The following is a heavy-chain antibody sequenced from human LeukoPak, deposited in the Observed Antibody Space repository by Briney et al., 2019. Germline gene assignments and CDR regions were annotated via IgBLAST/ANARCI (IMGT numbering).Heavy chain of an antibody. CDR2: IIPIFGTA. CDR1: GGTFSSYA. J-gene: IGHJ5*02. CDR3: ARLSGDILTGYQVPMWFDP. V-gene: IGHV1-69*01. D-gene: IGHD3-9*01. Sequence: SVKVSCKASGGTFSSYAISWVRQAPGQGLEWMGGIIPIFGTANYAQKFQGRVTITADESTSTAYMELSRLRSEDTAVYYCARLSGDILTGYQVPMWFDPWGQGTLVTVSS.